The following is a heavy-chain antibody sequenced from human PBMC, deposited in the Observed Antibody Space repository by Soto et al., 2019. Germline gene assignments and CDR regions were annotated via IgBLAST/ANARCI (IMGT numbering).Heavy chain of an antibody. D-gene: IGHD2-21*01. J-gene: IGHJ6*02. V-gene: IGHV1-69*13. Sequence: SVKVSCKASGGTFSSYAISWVRQAPGQGLEWMGGIIPIFGTANYAQKFQGRVTITADESTSTAYMELSSLKSEDSAVYYCASGDWGGYYYGMDVWGQGTTVTVSS. CDR3: ASGDWGGYYYGMDV. CDR2: IIPIFGTA. CDR1: GGTFSSYA.